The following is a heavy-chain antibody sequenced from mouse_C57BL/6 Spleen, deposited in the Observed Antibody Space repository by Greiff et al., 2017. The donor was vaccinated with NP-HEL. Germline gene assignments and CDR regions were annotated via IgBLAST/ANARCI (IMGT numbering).Heavy chain of an antibody. J-gene: IGHJ4*01. CDR2: INPNNGGT. Sequence: EFQLQQSGPELVKPGASVKMSCKASGYPFTDYNLHWVKPSHGTSLEWIGYINPNNGGTSYNQKFKGKATLTVNKSSSTAYMELRSLTSEDSAVYYCARHLYYAMDYWGQGTSVTVSS. CDR3: ARHLYYAMDY. V-gene: IGHV1-22*01. CDR1: GYPFTDYN.